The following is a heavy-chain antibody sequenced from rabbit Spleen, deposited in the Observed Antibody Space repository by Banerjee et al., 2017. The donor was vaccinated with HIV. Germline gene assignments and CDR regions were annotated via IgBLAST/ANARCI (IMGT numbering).Heavy chain of an antibody. D-gene: IGHD1-1*01. Sequence: QSLEESGGDLVKPGASLTLTCAASGFDLSSYYYMCWVRQAPGKGLEWIGYIDPVFGITYYANWVNGRFTISRSTSLNTVDLKMTSLTAADTATYFCARDWYKGHRWLTRLDLWGQGTLVTVS. CDR1: GFDLSSYYY. V-gene: IGHV1S43*01. CDR2: IDPVFGIT. J-gene: IGHJ3*01. CDR3: ARDWYKGHRWLTRLDL.